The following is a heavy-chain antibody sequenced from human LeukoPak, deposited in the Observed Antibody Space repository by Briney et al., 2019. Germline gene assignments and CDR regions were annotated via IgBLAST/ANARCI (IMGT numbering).Heavy chain of an antibody. D-gene: IGHD2-2*02. CDR2: IYYSGST. CDR3: ARAPAAIPPLDYYYYMDV. V-gene: IGHV4-59*11. Sequence: SETLSLTCTVSGGSISSHYWSWIRQPPGKGLEWIGYIYYSGSTNYNPSLKSRVTISVDTSKNQFSLKLSSVTAADTAVYYCARAPAAIPPLDYYYYMDVWGKGTTVTVSS. J-gene: IGHJ6*03. CDR1: GGSISSHY.